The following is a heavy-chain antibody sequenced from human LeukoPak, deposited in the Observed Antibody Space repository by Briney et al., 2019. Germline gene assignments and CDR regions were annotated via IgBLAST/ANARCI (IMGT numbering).Heavy chain of an antibody. CDR2: ISYSSSAI. CDR1: GFTFSTYS. D-gene: IGHD3-22*01. J-gene: IGHJ4*02. Sequence: GGSLRLSCAASGFTFSTYSMNWVRQAPGKGLEWVSYISYSSSAIYYADSVKGRFTISRDNAKNSLYLRMNSLRDEDTAVYYCARDSYGSSGYYYVSDYWGQGTLVTVSS. V-gene: IGHV3-48*02. CDR3: ARDSYGSSGYYYVSDY.